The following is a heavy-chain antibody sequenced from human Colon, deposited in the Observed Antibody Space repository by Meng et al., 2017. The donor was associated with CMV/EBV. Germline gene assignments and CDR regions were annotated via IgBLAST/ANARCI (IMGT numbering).Heavy chain of an antibody. CDR1: GYRFTGYY. CDR2: MDPTTGRT. CDR3: ASHSSYVWGSHH. V-gene: IGHV1-2*02. Sequence: QVQLVASGAEGRMPGASVKVSCKSSGYRFTGYYIHWVRQAPGQGLEWMGWMDPTTGRTDYAQKFQGTVTMTRDTSISTAYLELSRLTSDDTAVYYCASHSSYVWGSHHWGQGTLVTVSS. J-gene: IGHJ1*01. D-gene: IGHD3-16*01.